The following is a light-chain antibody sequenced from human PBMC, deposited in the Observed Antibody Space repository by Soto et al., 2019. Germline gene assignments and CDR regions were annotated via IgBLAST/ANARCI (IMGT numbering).Light chain of an antibody. V-gene: IGKV3-15*01. CDR3: QQYDTWPIT. Sequence: EIVMTQSPATLSVSPGERVTLPCRASQSVSSNLAWYQQKPGQAARLLIYGVSTRATGIPARFGGSGSGTEFTLTISGLQSEDFAVYSCQQYDTWPITFGQGTRLEIK. CDR1: QSVSSN. J-gene: IGKJ5*01. CDR2: GVS.